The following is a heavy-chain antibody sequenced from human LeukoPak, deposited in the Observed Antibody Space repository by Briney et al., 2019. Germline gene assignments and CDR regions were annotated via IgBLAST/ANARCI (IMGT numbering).Heavy chain of an antibody. CDR3: ARYGKSGWSIDN. V-gene: IGHV4-59*08. D-gene: IGHD6-19*01. Sequence: SETLSLTCTVSGGSIGSDYWTWIRQPPGKGLQYIGYIYHTRATNYNPSLKSRVTMSVDTSKNQFSLKMNSVTAADTAVYFCARYGKSGWSIDNWGQGILVTVSS. CDR2: IYHTRAT. CDR1: GGSIGSDY. J-gene: IGHJ4*02.